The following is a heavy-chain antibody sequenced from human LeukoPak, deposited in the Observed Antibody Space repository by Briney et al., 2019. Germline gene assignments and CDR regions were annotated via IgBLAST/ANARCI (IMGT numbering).Heavy chain of an antibody. CDR3: AKAVDYLYAVRAFDI. Sequence: GGSLRLSCAASGFAFSSYAMNWVRQAPGKGLQWVSAISGSGGSTYYADSVKGRFTISRDNSKNTLYLQMNSLRAEDTAVYYCAKAVDYLYAVRAFDIWGQGTMVTVSS. V-gene: IGHV3-23*01. J-gene: IGHJ3*02. CDR1: GFAFSSYA. CDR2: ISGSGGST. D-gene: IGHD2/OR15-2a*01.